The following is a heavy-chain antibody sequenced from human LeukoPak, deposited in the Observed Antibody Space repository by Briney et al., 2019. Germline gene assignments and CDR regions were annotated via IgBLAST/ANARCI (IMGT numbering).Heavy chain of an antibody. J-gene: IGHJ4*02. CDR2: IYSGGST. D-gene: IGHD3-22*01. Sequence: GGSLRLSCAASGFTVSSNYMSWVRQAPGKGLEWVSVIYSGGSTYYADSVKGRFTISRHNSKNTLYLQMNSLRAEDTAVYYCARDGDSSGYYLYYFDYWGQGTLVTVSS. CDR1: GFTVSSNY. V-gene: IGHV3-53*04. CDR3: ARDGDSSGYYLYYFDY.